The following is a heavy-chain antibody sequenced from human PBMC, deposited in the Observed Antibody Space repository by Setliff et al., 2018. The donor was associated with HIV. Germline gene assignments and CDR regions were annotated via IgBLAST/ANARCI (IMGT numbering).Heavy chain of an antibody. CDR1: GYTFSSHD. V-gene: IGHV1-8*01. CDR2: MNPGSGNT. CDR3: ARVVAVVGTSRPHFDD. J-gene: IGHJ4*02. D-gene: IGHD6-19*01. Sequence: ASVKVSCKASGYTFSSHDINWVRQVTGQGLEWMGWMNPGSGNTGYSQKFQGRVTMTRNTSISTAYMELNSLESEDTAVYYCARVVAVVGTSRPHFDDWGQGTLVTVSS.